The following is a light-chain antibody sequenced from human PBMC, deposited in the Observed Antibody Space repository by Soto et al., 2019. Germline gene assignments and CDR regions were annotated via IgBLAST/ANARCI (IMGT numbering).Light chain of an antibody. CDR2: DVS. Sequence: QSVLTQPRSMSGSPGQSVTISCTGTSSDVGAYNYVSWYQQYPGKAPKLMIYDVSKRPSGVPDRFSGSKSGNTASLTISGLQAEDEADYYCCSFAGLFGGGTQLTVL. CDR3: CSFAGL. V-gene: IGLV2-11*01. CDR1: SSDVGAYNY. J-gene: IGLJ2*01.